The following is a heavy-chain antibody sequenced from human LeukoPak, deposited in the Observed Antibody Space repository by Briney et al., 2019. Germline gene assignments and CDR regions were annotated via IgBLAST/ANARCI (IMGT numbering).Heavy chain of an antibody. D-gene: IGHD6-13*01. CDR3: ASSPAYSSSWYAIDN. Sequence: GGSLRLSCAASGFTFSNYDMHWVRQAAGRGLEWVSGIGTAGDTYYPASVKGRFTISRENAKNSLYLQMNSLSAGDTAVYYCASSPAYSSSWYAIDNWGQGTLVTVSS. V-gene: IGHV3-13*01. J-gene: IGHJ4*02. CDR2: IGTAGDT. CDR1: GFTFSNYD.